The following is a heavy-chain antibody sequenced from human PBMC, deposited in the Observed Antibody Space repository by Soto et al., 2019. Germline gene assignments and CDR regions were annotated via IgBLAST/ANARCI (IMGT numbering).Heavy chain of an antibody. Sequence: SETLSLTCTVSGGSISSSSYYWGWIRQPPGKGLEWIGSIYYSGSTYYNPSLKSRVTISVDTSKNQFSLKLSSVTAADTAVYYCARATNRKGNCSGGSCYSENYYYYGMDVWGQGTTVTVSS. CDR1: GGSISSSSYY. D-gene: IGHD2-15*01. CDR2: IYYSGST. CDR3: ARATNRKGNCSGGSCYSENYYYYGMDV. V-gene: IGHV4-39*01. J-gene: IGHJ6*02.